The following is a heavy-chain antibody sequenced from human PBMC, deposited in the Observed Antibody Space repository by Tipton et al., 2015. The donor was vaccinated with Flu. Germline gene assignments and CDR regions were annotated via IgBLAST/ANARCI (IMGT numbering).Heavy chain of an antibody. D-gene: IGHD3-3*01. CDR1: GYTFTGYY. Sequence: QLVQSGAEVKKPGASVKVSCKASGYTFTGYYMHWVRQAPGQGLEWMGWINPNSGGTNYAQKFQGRVTMTRDTSISTAYMELSRLRSDDTAVYYYARAPNYYDFWSGYYAGAFDYWGQGTLVTVSS. J-gene: IGHJ4*02. CDR3: ARAPNYYDFWSGYYAGAFDY. CDR2: INPNSGGT. V-gene: IGHV1-2*02.